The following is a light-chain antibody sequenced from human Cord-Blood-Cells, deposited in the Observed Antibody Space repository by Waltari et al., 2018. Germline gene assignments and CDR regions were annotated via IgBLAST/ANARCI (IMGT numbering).Light chain of an antibody. CDR3: QQYNTWPET. V-gene: IGKV3-15*01. J-gene: IGKJ1*01. CDR2: GAS. CDR1: QSVSSN. Sequence: EIVMTQSPATLSVSPGERATLSCRASQSVSSNLAWYQQKPGQAPRLLIYGASTRATAIPPRFSGSGSGTEFTPTFSSLQSEDFAVYYCQQYNTWPETFGQGTKVEIK.